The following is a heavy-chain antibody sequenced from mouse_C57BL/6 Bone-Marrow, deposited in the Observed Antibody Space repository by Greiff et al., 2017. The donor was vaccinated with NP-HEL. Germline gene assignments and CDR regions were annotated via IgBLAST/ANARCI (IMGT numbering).Heavy chain of an antibody. D-gene: IGHD2-4*01. CDR3: ARARLRRWYFDV. V-gene: IGHV5-4*01. CDR2: ISDGGSYT. J-gene: IGHJ1*03. Sequence: EVHLVESGGGLVKPGGSLKLSCAASGFTFSSYAMSWVRQTPEKRLEWVATISDGGSYTYYPDNVKGRFTISRDNAKNNLYLQMSHLKSEDTAMYYCARARLRRWYFDVWGTGTTVTVSS. CDR1: GFTFSSYA.